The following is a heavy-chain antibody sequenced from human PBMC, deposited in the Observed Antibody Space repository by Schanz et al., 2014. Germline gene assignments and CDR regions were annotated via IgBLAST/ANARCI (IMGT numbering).Heavy chain of an antibody. Sequence: QVQLVESGGGVVQPGRSLRLSCAASAFIFRSYSMHWVCQAPGKGLEWVAIIWYDGSNKYYADSVKGRFTISRDNSKNTLFLQMSSLRAEDTAVYYCVRDLGGDQTDYWGQGTLVTVSS. CDR3: VRDLGGDQTDY. V-gene: IGHV3-33*08. CDR1: AFIFRSYS. D-gene: IGHD4-17*01. CDR2: IWYDGSNK. J-gene: IGHJ4*02.